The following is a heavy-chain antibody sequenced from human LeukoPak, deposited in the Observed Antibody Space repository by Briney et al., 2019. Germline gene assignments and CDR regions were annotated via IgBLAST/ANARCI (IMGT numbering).Heavy chain of an antibody. J-gene: IGHJ4*02. CDR2: IRYDGSNK. CDR3: TTDPLSEKPPRDSGGYFPFDY. Sequence: PGGSLRLSCAASGFTFSSYGMHWVRQAPGKGLEWVAFIRYDGSNKYYADSVKGRFTISRDNSKNTLYLQMNSLKTEDTAVYYCTTDPLSEKPPRDSGGYFPFDYWGQGTLVTVSS. V-gene: IGHV3-30*02. D-gene: IGHD1-26*01. CDR1: GFTFSSYG.